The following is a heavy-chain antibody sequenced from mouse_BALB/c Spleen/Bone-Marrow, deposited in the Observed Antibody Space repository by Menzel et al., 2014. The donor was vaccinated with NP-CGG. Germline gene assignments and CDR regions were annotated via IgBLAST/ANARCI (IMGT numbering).Heavy chain of an antibody. J-gene: IGHJ3*01. CDR2: IDPSNGRT. D-gene: IGHD4-1*01. CDR3: ATLGD. V-gene: IGHV1S81*02. Sequence: QVQLQQSGAELVKPGASVKLSCETSGYTFTSYWVHWVRQRPGQGLEWIGEIDPSNGRTNFYEKFNNKATLTVDKSSSTAYMQLSSLTSEDSAVYYCATLGDWGQGTLVTVSA. CDR1: GYTFTSYW.